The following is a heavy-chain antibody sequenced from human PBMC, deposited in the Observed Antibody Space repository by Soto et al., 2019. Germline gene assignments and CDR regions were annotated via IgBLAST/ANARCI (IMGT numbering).Heavy chain of an antibody. D-gene: IGHD3-3*01. Sequence: GGSLRLSCAASGFTFNNFAMAWVRQSPGNGLELGSCISGSGGSTYHADSVKGRFSISRENYKTTLYLQMSNLRVEDTAIYYCIKDGPRLLEFWSLNYLDSCGIATLVTVSS. V-gene: IGHV3-23*01. CDR1: GFTFNNFA. J-gene: IGHJ4*01. CDR3: IKDGPRLLEFWSLNYLDS. CDR2: ISGSGGST.